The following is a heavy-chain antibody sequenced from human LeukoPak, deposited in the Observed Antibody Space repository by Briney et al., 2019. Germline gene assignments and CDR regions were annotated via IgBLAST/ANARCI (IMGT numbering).Heavy chain of an antibody. J-gene: IGHJ6*03. CDR2: INPNSSGT. D-gene: IGHD1-14*01. CDR3: AMCRFRTDYMDV. CDR1: GYTFTGYY. Sequence: ASVKVSCKASGYTFTGYYMHWVRQAPGQGLEWMGWINPNSSGTNYAQKFQGRVTMTRDTSISTAYMELSRLRSDDTAVYYCAMCRFRTDYMDVWGKGTTVTISS. V-gene: IGHV1-2*02.